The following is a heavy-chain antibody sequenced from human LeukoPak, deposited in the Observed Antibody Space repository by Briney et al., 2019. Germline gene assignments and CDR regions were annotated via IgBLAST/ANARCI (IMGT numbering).Heavy chain of an antibody. J-gene: IGHJ4*02. CDR1: GGSISSSSYY. CDR2: IYYSGST. CDR3: ARRTLGWGFFDY. D-gene: IGHD2-21*01. Sequence: PSETLSLTCTVSGGSISSSSYYWGWIRQPPGKGLEWIGSIYYSGSTYYNPSLKSRVTISVDTSKNQFSLKLSSVTAADTAVYYCARRTLGWGFFDYWGQGTLVTVSS. V-gene: IGHV4-39*01.